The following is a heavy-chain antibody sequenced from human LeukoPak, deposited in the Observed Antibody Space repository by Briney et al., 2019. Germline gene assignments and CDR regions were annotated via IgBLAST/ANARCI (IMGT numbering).Heavy chain of an antibody. D-gene: IGHD3-10*01. V-gene: IGHV1-18*01. J-gene: IGHJ4*02. Sequence: ASVKVSCKASGYTFTSYGISWVRQAPGQGLEWMGWISAYNGNTNYAQKFQGRVTMTEDTSTDTAYMELSSLRSEDTAVYYCATGLLFLDYWGQGTLVTVSS. CDR3: ATGLLFLDY. CDR1: GYTFTSYG. CDR2: ISAYNGNT.